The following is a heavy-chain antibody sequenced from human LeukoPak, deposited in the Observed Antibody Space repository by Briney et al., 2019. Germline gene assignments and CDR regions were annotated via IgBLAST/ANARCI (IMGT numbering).Heavy chain of an antibody. CDR3: ARGGTYYDILTGYYRALAGWFDP. J-gene: IGHJ5*02. CDR1: GGSISSYY. D-gene: IGHD3-9*01. Sequence: SETLSLTCTVSGGSISSYYWSWIRQPPGTGLEWIGYIYTSGSTNYNPSLKSRVTISVDTSKNQFSLKLSSVTAADTAVYYCARGGTYYDILTGYYRALAGWFDPWGQGTLVTVSS. V-gene: IGHV4-4*09. CDR2: IYTSGST.